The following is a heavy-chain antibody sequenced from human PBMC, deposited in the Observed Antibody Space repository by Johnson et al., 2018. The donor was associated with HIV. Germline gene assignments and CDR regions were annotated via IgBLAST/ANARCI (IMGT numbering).Heavy chain of an antibody. V-gene: IGHV3-15*01. CDR1: GITFSNAW. Sequence: VQLVESGGGLVKPGGSLRVSCAVSGITFSNAWMSWVRQAPGKGLEWVGRIKSKTDGGTTDYVAPVKGRFTISRDDSKNTIYLQMNSLKTEDTAVYYCSTDRYSGYVGIWGQGTMVTVSS. J-gene: IGHJ3*02. CDR3: STDRYSGYVGI. CDR2: IKSKTDGGTT. D-gene: IGHD5-12*01.